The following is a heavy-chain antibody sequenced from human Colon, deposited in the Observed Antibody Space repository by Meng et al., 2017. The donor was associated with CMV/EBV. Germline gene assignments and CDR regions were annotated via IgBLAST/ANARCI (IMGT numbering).Heavy chain of an antibody. V-gene: IGHV3-20*04. CDR3: VRPREGGDFWTGYPAYYFHS. D-gene: IGHD3/OR15-3a*01. Sequence: GESLKISCVASGFIFDDYGMTWVRQIPGKGLQWVSGISWSGASTTYASSVEGRFIISRDNAKNSLFLQMNRLTPEDTSFYYCVRPREGGDFWTGYPAYYFHSWGQGTLVTVSS. CDR2: ISWSGAST. J-gene: IGHJ4*02. CDR1: GFIFDDYG.